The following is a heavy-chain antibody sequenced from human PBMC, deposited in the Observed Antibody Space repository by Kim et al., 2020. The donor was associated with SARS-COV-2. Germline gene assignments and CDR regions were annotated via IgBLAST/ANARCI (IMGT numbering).Heavy chain of an antibody. D-gene: IGHD3-22*01. V-gene: IGHV1-69*13. J-gene: IGHJ4*02. CDR2: IIPIFGTA. CDR3: AREGYYYDSSGYYPFDY. CDR1: GGTFSSYA. Sequence: SVKVSCKASGGTFSSYAISWVRQAPGQGLEWMGGIIPIFGTANYAQKFQGRVTITADESTSTAYMELSSLRSEDTAVYYCAREGYYYDSSGYYPFDYWGQGTLVTVSS.